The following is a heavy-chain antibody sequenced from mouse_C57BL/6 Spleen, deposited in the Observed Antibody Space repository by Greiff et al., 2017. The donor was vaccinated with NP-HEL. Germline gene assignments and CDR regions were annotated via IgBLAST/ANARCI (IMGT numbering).Heavy chain of an antibody. J-gene: IGHJ4*01. CDR2: IYPGSGSP. CDR3: ARMVEITTAMDY. CDR1: GYTFTSYW. Sequence: QVQLQQPGAELVKPGASVKMSCKASGYTFTSYWITWVKQRPGQGLEWIGDIYPGSGSPNYNEKFKSKATLTVDTSSSTAYMQLSSLTSEDSAVYYCARMVEITTAMDYWGQGTSVTVSS. V-gene: IGHV1-55*01. D-gene: IGHD1-1*01.